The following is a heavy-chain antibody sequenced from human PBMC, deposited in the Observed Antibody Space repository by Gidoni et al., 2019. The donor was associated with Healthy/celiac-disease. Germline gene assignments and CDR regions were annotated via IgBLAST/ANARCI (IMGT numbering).Heavy chain of an antibody. CDR2: IFSNDET. D-gene: IGHD1-26*01. CDR1: GFSLSNARMG. V-gene: IGHV2-26*01. CDR3: ARHQVGPRGNWFDS. Sequence: QVTLKESGTVLVKPKETRTLTCTVSGFSLSNARMGVSWIRQPPGKALEWLAHIFSNDETSYSTSLKSRLTISKDTSKSQVFLTMTNMDPVDTATYYCARHQVGPRGNWFDSWGQGTLVTVSS. J-gene: IGHJ5*01.